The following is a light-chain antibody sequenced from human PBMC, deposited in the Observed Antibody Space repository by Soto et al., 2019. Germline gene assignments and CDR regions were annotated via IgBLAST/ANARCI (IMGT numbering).Light chain of an antibody. V-gene: IGKV1-5*03. CDR1: QSISSW. CDR3: QQHVTAFRS. Sequence: DIQMTQSPSTLSASVGDRVTITCRASQSISSWLAWYQQKPGTAPKLLIYKASSLESGVPSRFSGSGSGTEFTLTISSLQPVDFATYYCQQHVTAFRSFGQGTKVEFK. CDR2: KAS. J-gene: IGKJ1*01.